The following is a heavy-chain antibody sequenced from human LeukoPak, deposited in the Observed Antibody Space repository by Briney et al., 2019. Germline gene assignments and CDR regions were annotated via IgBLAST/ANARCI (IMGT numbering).Heavy chain of an antibody. CDR3: ARRYYDSSGYSAFDI. D-gene: IGHD3-22*01. CDR1: GYTFTSYG. CDR2: IIPIFGTA. J-gene: IGHJ3*02. V-gene: IGHV1-69*13. Sequence: GASVKVSCKASGYTFTSYGISWVRQAPGQGLEWMGGIIPIFGTANYAQKFQGRVTITADESTSTAYMELSSLRSEDTAVYYCARRYYDSSGYSAFDIWGQGTMVTVSS.